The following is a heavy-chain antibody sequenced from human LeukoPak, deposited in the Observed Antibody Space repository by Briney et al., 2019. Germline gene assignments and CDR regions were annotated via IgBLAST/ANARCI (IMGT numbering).Heavy chain of an antibody. CDR1: GGSFSGSY. Sequence: SETLSVTCAVYGGSFSGSYWNWIRQPPGKGLEWIGEINHSGSTKYNPSLKSRAIISVDTSKKQFSLKLSSVTAADTAVYYCARGGIPPCLTPFDSWGQGTLITVSS. CDR3: ARGGIPPCLTPFDS. D-gene: IGHD3-9*01. CDR2: INHSGST. V-gene: IGHV4-34*01. J-gene: IGHJ4*02.